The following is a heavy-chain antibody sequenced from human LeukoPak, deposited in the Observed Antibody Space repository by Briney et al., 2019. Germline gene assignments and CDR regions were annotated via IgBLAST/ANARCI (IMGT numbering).Heavy chain of an antibody. J-gene: IGHJ3*02. CDR2: IYYSGST. CDR1: GGSISSSSYY. V-gene: IGHV4-39*01. Sequence: PSETLSLTCTVSGGSISSSSYYWGWIRQPPGKGLEWIGSIYYSGSTYYNPSLKSRVTISVDTSKNQFSLKLSSVTAADTAVYYCARPRALVGDDAFDIWGQGTMVTVSS. CDR3: ARPRALVGDDAFDI. D-gene: IGHD2-15*01.